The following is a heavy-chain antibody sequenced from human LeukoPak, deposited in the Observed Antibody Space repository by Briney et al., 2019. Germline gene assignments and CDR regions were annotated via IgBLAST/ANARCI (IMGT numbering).Heavy chain of an antibody. J-gene: IGHJ4*02. CDR3: TTLAAVLCRSISCYDSFDY. CDR2: IKSKTDGGTT. Sequence: PGGSLRLSCAASGFTFSNVWMSWVRQAPGKGLEWVGRIKSKTDGGTTDYAAPVKGRFTISRDDSKNTLYLQMNSLKTEDTAVYYCTTLAAVLCRSISCYDSFDYWGQGTLVTVSS. CDR1: GFTFSNVW. V-gene: IGHV3-15*01. D-gene: IGHD2-2*01.